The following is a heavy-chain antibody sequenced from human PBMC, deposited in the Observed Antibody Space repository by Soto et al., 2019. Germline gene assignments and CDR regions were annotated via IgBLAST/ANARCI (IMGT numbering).Heavy chain of an antibody. Sequence: VSLRLSCATSGFTFSKAWVGWVRQAPGKGLEWVGRIMSKSDGGKTDYAAPVKGRFTISRDDSKSTLYLQMNSLKTEDTGFYYCSTDSGMSPYSFDYWGQGALVTVSS. CDR3: STDSGMSPYSFDY. J-gene: IGHJ4*02. CDR2: IMSKSDGGKT. D-gene: IGHD1-26*01. V-gene: IGHV3-15*01. CDR1: GFTFSKAW.